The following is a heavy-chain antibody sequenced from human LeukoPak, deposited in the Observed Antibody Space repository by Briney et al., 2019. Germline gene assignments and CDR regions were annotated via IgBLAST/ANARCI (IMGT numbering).Heavy chain of an antibody. Sequence: SETLSLTCAVYGGSFSGYYWSWIRQPPGKGLEWIGEMNHSGSTNYNPSLKSRVTISVDTSKNQFSLKLSSVTAADTAVYYCARGPSVLLWFGESHPHFDYWGQGTLVTVSS. CDR2: MNHSGST. CDR1: GGSFSGYY. CDR3: ARGPSVLLWFGESHPHFDY. J-gene: IGHJ4*02. D-gene: IGHD3-10*01. V-gene: IGHV4-34*01.